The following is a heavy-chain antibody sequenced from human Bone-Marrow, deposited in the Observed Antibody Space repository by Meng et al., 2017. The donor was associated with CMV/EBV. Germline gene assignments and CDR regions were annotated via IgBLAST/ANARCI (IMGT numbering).Heavy chain of an antibody. V-gene: IGHV3-9*01. D-gene: IGHD2-2*02. J-gene: IGHJ4*02. CDR1: GFTFDDYA. CDR2: ISWNSGSI. CDR3: ARTLGYCSSTSCYTEYYFDY. Sequence: GGSLRLSCAASGFTFDDYAMHWVRQAPGKGLEWVSGISWNSGSIGYADSVKGRFTISRDNAKNSLYLQMNSLRAEDTALYYCARTLGYCSSTSCYTEYYFDYWGQGTLVTVSS.